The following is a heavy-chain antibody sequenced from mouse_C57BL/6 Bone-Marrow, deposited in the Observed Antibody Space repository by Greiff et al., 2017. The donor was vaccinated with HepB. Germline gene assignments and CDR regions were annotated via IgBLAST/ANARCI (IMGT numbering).Heavy chain of an antibody. CDR1: GYTFTSYG. J-gene: IGHJ2*01. Sequence: QVQLQQSGAELARPGASVKLSCKASGYTFTSYGISWVKQRTGQGLEWIGEIYPRSGNTYYNEKFKGKATLTADKSSSTAYMELRSLTSEDSAVYFCASPFITTVVGYSFDYWGQGTTLTVSS. V-gene: IGHV1-81*01. CDR2: IYPRSGNT. CDR3: ASPFITTVVGYSFDY. D-gene: IGHD1-1*01.